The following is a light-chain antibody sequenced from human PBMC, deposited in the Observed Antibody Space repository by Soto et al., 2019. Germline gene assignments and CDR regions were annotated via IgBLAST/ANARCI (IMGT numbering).Light chain of an antibody. CDR3: SSYTTSSTWV. CDR1: SSDVGGYNY. Sequence: QSALTQPVSVSGSPGQSITISCIATSSDVGGYNYVSWYQQHPGKAPKLMIYEVSNRPSGVSNRFSGSKSGNTASLTISGLQAEDEADYYCSSYTTSSTWVFGGGTKLTVL. CDR2: EVS. J-gene: IGLJ3*02. V-gene: IGLV2-14*01.